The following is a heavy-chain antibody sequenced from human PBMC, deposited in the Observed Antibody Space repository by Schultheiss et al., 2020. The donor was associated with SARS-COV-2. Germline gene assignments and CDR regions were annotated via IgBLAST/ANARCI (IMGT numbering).Heavy chain of an antibody. J-gene: IGHJ2*01. CDR2: MNPNSGNT. V-gene: IGHV1-8*01. Sequence: ASVKVSCKASGYTFTSYDINWVRQATGQGLEWMGWMNPNSGNTGYAQKFQGRVTMTRNTSISTAYMELSSLRSEDTAVYYCARVGARLGIQLWSTNRPYYWYFDLWGRGTLVTVSS. D-gene: IGHD5-18*01. CDR3: ARVGARLGIQLWSTNRPYYWYFDL. CDR1: GYTFTSYD.